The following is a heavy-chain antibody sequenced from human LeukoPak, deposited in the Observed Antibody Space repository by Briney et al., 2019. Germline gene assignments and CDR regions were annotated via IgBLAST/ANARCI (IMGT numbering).Heavy chain of an antibody. J-gene: IGHJ6*03. Sequence: GGSLRLSCAASGFTFSSYWMSWVRQAPGKGLEWVANIKQDGSEKYYADSVRGRFTISRNNSKNTLYLQMNSLRAEDTAVYFCAKGSKAVLFTRDHYMDVWGKGTTVTISS. CDR2: IKQDGSEK. CDR3: AKGSKAVLFTRDHYMDV. CDR1: GFTFSSYW. V-gene: IGHV3-7*01. D-gene: IGHD6-19*01.